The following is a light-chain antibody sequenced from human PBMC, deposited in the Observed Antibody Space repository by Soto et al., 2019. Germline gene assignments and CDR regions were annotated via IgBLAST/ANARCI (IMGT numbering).Light chain of an antibody. CDR2: DVT. Sequence: QSALTQPRSVSGSPGQSVTISCTGTSSVVGNYIYVSWYQQLPGNAPKLMIYDVTKRPSGVPDRFSGSKSGNTASLTISGLQAEDEADYYCCSYAGSYTYVFGTGTKVTVL. J-gene: IGLJ1*01. CDR1: SSVVGNYIY. V-gene: IGLV2-11*01. CDR3: CSYAGSYTYV.